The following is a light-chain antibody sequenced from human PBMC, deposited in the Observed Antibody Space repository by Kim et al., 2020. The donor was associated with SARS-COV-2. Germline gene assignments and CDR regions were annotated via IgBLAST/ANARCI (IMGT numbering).Light chain of an antibody. V-gene: IGLV3-19*01. CDR1: SLSSYY. CDR2: GKN. CDR3: NSRDSNDNVV. J-gene: IGLJ2*01. Sequence: VALGQTVRITCQEDSLSSYYATWYQQKPGQAPILFIYGKNNRPSGIPDRFSGSSSGNTVSLTSTGTQAGDEADYYCNSRDSNDNVVFGGGTQLTVL.